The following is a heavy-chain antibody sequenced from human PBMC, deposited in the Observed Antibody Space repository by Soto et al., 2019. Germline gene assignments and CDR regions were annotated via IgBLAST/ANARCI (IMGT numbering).Heavy chain of an antibody. CDR3: ARHRRIYGSGSYYRNY. CDR1: GGSISSSSYY. V-gene: IGHV4-39*01. D-gene: IGHD3-10*01. Sequence: SETLSLTCTVSGGSISSSSYYWGWIRQRPGKGLEWIGSIYYSGSTYYNPSLKSRVTISVDTSKNQFSLKLSSVTAADTAVYYCARHRRIYGSGSYYRNYWGQGTLVTAPQ. J-gene: IGHJ4*02. CDR2: IYYSGST.